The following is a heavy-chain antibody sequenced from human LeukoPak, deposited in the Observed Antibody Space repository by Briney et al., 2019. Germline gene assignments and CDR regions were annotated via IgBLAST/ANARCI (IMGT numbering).Heavy chain of an antibody. Sequence: ASVKLSCKSSGYTFTSYDINWMRHATGQGLEWMGWMNPNSGNTGYAQKFQGRVTMTRNTSISTAYMELSSLRSEDTAVYYCARVSGSYTNWFDPWGQGTLVTVSS. CDR3: ARVSGSYTNWFDP. J-gene: IGHJ5*02. CDR1: GYTFTSYD. V-gene: IGHV1-8*01. CDR2: MNPNSGNT. D-gene: IGHD1-26*01.